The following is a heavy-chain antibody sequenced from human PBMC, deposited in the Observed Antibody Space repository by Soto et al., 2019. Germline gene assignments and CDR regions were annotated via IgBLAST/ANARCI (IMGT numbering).Heavy chain of an antibody. CDR1: GFTVGNNY. Sequence: EVQLVEPGGGLIQPGGSLKLSCAASGFTVGNNYMSWVRQAPGKGLEWGSLIYSTGTTKYADSVKGRFTVSRDNAKNTLYLQMNSLRAEDTAVYYCAKDGRGAGSHYNSFGYWGQGTLVTVSS. D-gene: IGHD3-10*01. CDR3: AKDGRGAGSHYNSFGY. CDR2: IYSTGTT. V-gene: IGHV3-53*01. J-gene: IGHJ4*02.